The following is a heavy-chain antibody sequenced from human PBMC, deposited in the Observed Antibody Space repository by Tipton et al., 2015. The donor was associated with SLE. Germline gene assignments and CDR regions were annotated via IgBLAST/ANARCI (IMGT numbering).Heavy chain of an antibody. D-gene: IGHD6-19*01. CDR1: GFSFSFYG. CDR3: AREEPAYSSGWPFDH. CDR2: IKSDGSDT. Sequence: QLVQSGGGVVQPGGSLRVACSTSGFSFSFYGMHWVRQAPGKGLEWVAFIKSDGSDTHYADSVKGRITISRDNSKDTIFLQMTSLRPEDTAVYYCAREEPAYSSGWPFDHWGQGTLVTVSS. J-gene: IGHJ4*02. V-gene: IGHV3-30*02.